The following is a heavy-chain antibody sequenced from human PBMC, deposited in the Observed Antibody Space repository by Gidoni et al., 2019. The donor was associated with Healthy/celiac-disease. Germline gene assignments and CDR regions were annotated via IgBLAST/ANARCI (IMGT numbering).Heavy chain of an antibody. CDR3: AREHNGIAAAGPNFDY. CDR2: ISAYNGNT. D-gene: IGHD6-13*01. Sequence: AHLLQTGAQLNNPGPSLKAICNASRYSFTIYGISWVRQVPEQGIEWIGWISAYNGNTNDAQKVQGRGTMTTDTSTSTAYMELRSLRSDDTAVYYCAREHNGIAAAGPNFDYWGQGTLVTVSS. CDR1: RYSFTIYG. V-gene: IGHV1-18*01. J-gene: IGHJ4*02.